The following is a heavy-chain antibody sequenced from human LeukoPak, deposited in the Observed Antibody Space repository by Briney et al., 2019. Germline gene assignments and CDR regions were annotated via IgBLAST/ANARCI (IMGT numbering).Heavy chain of an antibody. D-gene: IGHD6-13*01. CDR1: EFTSTDYY. J-gene: IGHJ6*02. V-gene: IGHV3-11*01. Sequence: GGSLRLSCAASEFTSTDYYMTWLRQAPGKGRGWVSYISSSGNTIYYADSVKGRFTISRDNAKNSLYLQMNSLRAEDTAVYYCARITADGYGMDVWGQGTTVTVSS. CDR3: ARITADGYGMDV. CDR2: ISSSGNTI.